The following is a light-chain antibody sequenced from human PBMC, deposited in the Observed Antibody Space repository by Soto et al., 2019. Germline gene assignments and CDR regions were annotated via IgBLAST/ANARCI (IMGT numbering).Light chain of an antibody. V-gene: IGKV3D-15*01. CDR3: QQYTTLPLFR. CDR1: QSISSN. CDR2: GAS. Sequence: EIVVTLSPAVVSVKKNERVTLSCSANQSISSNLAWYQQKPGQAPRLLIFGASSRAAGIPDRFSGSGSGTDFTLTISSLQSEDFAVYYCQQYTTLPLFRFCPGAIVDI. J-gene: IGKJ3*01.